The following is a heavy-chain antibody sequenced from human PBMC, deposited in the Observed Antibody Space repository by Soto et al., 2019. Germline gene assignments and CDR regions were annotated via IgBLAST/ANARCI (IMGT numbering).Heavy chain of an antibody. V-gene: IGHV3-74*01. CDR2: INSDGSST. J-gene: IGHJ4*02. CDR3: SRVGGSTWH. Sequence: EVQLVESGGGLVQPGGSLRVSCEASGFTFSSYWMNWVRQAPGKGLVWVSRINSDGSSTNYADFVKGRFTISGDNAKNTLYLQMNSLRVEDTAVYYCSRVGGSTWHWGQGTLVTVSS. CDR1: GFTFSSYW. D-gene: IGHD1-26*01.